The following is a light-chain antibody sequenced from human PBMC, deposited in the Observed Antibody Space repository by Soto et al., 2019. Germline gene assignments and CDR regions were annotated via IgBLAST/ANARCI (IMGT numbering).Light chain of an antibody. CDR3: QAWDSSPEGV. J-gene: IGLJ1*01. CDR2: DDA. Sequence: SYELAQPPSVSVAPGQTARITCGGNNIGSQSVHWYQQKPGQAPVLVVYDDADRPSGVPERFSGSKSGNMATLTISRVEAGDEADYYCQAWDSSPEGVFGTGTKVTVL. CDR1: NIGSQS. V-gene: IGLV3-21*02.